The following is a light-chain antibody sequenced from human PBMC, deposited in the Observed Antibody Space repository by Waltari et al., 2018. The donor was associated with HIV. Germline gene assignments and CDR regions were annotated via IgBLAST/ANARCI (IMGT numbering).Light chain of an antibody. CDR3: QQYNDWPLT. CDR2: GAS. J-gene: IGKJ4*02. V-gene: IGKV3-15*01. CDR1: QGVSIN. Sequence: EVVMTQSPATLSVSPGERATLSCRASQGVSINLAWHQQKPGQAPRLLSYGASTRATGIPARFSGSGAGTEFTLTISSLQSEDFAVYDCQQYNDWPLTFGGGTKVEIK.